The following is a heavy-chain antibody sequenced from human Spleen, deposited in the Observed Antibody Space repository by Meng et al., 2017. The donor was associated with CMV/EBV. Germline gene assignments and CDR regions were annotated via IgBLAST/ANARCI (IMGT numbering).Heavy chain of an antibody. CDR1: FNSYT. Sequence: FNSYTFIWVRQAPGQGPEWMGRITPLLSTATYAQKFQGRVTITADKARSTTYMELSRLTSEDTAVYYCARDFYEYDNSGYYDDTFDIWGQGTMVTVSS. J-gene: IGHJ3*02. CDR2: ITPLLSTA. D-gene: IGHD3-22*01. V-gene: IGHV1-69*08. CDR3: ARDFYEYDNSGYYDDTFDI.